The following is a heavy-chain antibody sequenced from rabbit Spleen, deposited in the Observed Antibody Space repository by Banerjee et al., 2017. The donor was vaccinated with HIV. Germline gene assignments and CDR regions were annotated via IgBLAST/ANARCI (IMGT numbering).Heavy chain of an antibody. CDR3: ARDQNGDSEFNL. CDR1: GFSFSSGFW. V-gene: IGHV1S45*01. D-gene: IGHD2-1*01. J-gene: IGHJ4*01. CDR2: IYAGYSGRT. Sequence: QQQLEESGGDLVKPEGSLTLTCTASGFSFSSGFWICWVRQAPGKGLEWIACIYAGYSGRTYYASWAKARFTITRSTSLDTVTLQLTSLTAADTATYFCARDQNGDSEFNLWGPGTLVTVS.